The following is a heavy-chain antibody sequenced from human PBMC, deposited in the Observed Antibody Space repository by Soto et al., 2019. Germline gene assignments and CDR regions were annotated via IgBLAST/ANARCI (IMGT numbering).Heavy chain of an antibody. CDR1: GYTFTDNY. J-gene: IGHJ3*02. D-gene: IGHD1-26*01. CDR3: GRVGNSGHSYDAFDI. CDR2: INPNSGGT. V-gene: IGHV1-2*04. Sequence: ASVKVSCKASGYTFTDNYVHWVRQAPGQGLEWMGWINPNSGGTKYVQNFQGWVTMTRDTSISTAYMEASRLRSDDTAVYYCGRVGNSGHSYDAFDIWGQGTMVTVSS.